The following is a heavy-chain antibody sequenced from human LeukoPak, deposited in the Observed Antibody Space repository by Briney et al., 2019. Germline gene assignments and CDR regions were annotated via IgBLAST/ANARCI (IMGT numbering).Heavy chain of an antibody. J-gene: IGHJ4*02. D-gene: IGHD1-26*01. CDR1: GGTFSSYA. Sequence: GASVKVSCKASGGTFSSYAISWVRQAPGQGLEWMGGIIPIFGTANYAQKFQGRVTITADKSTSTAYMELSSLRSEDTAVYYCASRKWELLQYFDYWGQGTLVTVPS. CDR3: ASRKWELLQYFDY. CDR2: IIPIFGTA. V-gene: IGHV1-69*06.